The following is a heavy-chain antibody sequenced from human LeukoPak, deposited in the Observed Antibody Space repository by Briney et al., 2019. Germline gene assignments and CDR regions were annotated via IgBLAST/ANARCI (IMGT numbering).Heavy chain of an antibody. V-gene: IGHV3-7*01. CDR2: IKGDESEI. CDR1: GFTYSSYW. J-gene: IGHJ4*02. CDR3: ARDVY. Sequence: GGTLRLLCAASGFTYSSYWLSWVRQAPGKGLEWVAAIKGDESEIYYVDSVKGRFTISRDNTKNSLYLQMNNLRAEDTAVFYCARDVYWGQGTLVTVSS.